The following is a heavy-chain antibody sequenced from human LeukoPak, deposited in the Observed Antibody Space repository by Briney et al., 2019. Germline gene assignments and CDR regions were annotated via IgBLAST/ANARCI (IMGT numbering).Heavy chain of an antibody. CDR2: IYHSGST. CDR3: ARDSYYDNSGEGAFDI. V-gene: IGHV4-4*02. J-gene: IGHJ3*02. Sequence: SETLSLTCAVSGGSISSSNWWNWVRQPPGKGLEWIGEIYHSGSTNYNPSLKSRVTISVDKSKNQFSLKLSSVTAADTAVYYCARDSYYDNSGEGAFDIRGQGTMVTVSA. D-gene: IGHD3-22*01. CDR1: GGSISSSNW.